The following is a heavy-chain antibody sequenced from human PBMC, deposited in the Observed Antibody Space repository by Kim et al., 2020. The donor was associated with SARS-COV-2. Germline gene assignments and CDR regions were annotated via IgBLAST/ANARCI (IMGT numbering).Heavy chain of an antibody. Sequence: SETLSLTCTVSGGSISSSSYYWGWIRQPPGKGLEWIGSIYYSGSTYYNPSLKSRVTISVDTSKNQFSLKLSSVTAADTAVYYCASIVEMATTTEKYFDYWGQGTLVTVSS. V-gene: IGHV4-39*01. CDR2: IYYSGST. CDR1: GGSISSSSYY. CDR3: ASIVEMATTTEKYFDY. J-gene: IGHJ4*02. D-gene: IGHD2-15*01.